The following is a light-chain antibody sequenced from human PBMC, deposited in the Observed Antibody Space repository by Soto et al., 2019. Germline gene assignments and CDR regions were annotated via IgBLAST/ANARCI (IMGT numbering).Light chain of an antibody. Sequence: QSALTQPASVSGSPGQSITISGTGTYTDVGGYNRVSWYQHHAGKGPKMLIFEVDNRPSGISDRFSGSKSGDTASLTISDLQAEDEDDYYCVSSIESSLTHWVFGGGTKLTVL. J-gene: IGLJ3*02. CDR3: VSSIESSLTHWV. V-gene: IGLV2-14*01. CDR2: EVD. CDR1: YTDVGGYNR.